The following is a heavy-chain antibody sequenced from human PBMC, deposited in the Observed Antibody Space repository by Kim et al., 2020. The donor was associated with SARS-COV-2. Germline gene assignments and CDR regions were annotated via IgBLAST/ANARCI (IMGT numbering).Heavy chain of an antibody. CDR2: MNPNSGNT. CDR1: GYTFTSYD. CDR3: ASEFCSSTSCFGWFDP. D-gene: IGHD2-2*01. J-gene: IGHJ5*02. Sequence: ASVKVSCKASGYTFTSYDINWVRQATGQGLEWMGWMNPNSGNTGYAQKFQGRVTMTRNTSINTAYMELSSLRSEDTAVYYCASEFCSSTSCFGWFDPWGQGTLVTVSS. V-gene: IGHV1-8*01.